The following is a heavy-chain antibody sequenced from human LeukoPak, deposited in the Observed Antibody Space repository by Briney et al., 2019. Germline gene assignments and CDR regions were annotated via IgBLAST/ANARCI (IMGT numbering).Heavy chain of an antibody. CDR1: GGTFSSYA. V-gene: IGHV1-69*13. D-gene: IGHD3-3*01. CDR2: IIPIFGTA. J-gene: IGHJ4*02. Sequence: SVKVSCKASGGTFSSYAISWVRQAPGQGLEWMGGIIPIFGTANYAQKFQGRVTITADESTSTAYMELSSLRSQDTAVYYCARVRYYDFWSGYYNFDYWGQGTLVTVSS. CDR3: ARVRYYDFWSGYYNFDY.